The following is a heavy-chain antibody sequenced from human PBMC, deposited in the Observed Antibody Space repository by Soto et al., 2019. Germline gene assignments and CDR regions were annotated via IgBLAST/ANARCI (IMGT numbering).Heavy chain of an antibody. Sequence: SETLSLTCTVSGGSISSSSYYWGWIRQPPGKGLEWIGSIYYSGSTYYNPSLKSRVTISVDTSKNQFSLKLSSVTAADTAVYYCARQGRRPTYYYYGMDVWGKGTTVT. D-gene: IGHD3-10*01. CDR3: ARQGRRPTYYYYGMDV. CDR2: IYYSGST. CDR1: GGSISSSSYY. V-gene: IGHV4-39*01. J-gene: IGHJ6*04.